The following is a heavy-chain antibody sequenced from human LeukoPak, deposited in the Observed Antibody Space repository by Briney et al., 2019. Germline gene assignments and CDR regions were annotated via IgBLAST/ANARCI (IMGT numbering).Heavy chain of an antibody. V-gene: IGHV1-3*01. J-gene: IGHJ6*02. Sequence: ASVKVSCKASGYTFTSYVMHWVRQAPGQRLEWMGWINAGNGNTKYSQKFQGRVTITSDTSASTAYMELSSLRSEDTAVYYCVRDRPLGYCTNSACPLGNGMDVWGQGTTVTVSS. CDR3: VRDRPLGYCTNSACPLGNGMDV. CDR2: INAGNGNT. D-gene: IGHD2-8*01. CDR1: GYTFTSYV.